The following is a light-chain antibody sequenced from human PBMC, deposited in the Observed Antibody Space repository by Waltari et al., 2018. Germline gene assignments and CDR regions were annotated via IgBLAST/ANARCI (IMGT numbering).Light chain of an antibody. CDR3: SSYGGTNILV. V-gene: IGLV2-8*01. CDR2: EVN. CDR1: SSDVGGYNY. J-gene: IGLJ2*01. Sequence: QSALTQPPSASGSPGQSVTISCSGSSSDVGGYNYVPWYQQHPGKAPRLMIYEVNKRPSVVPDRFSGSKSGTTASLTVSGLQVEDEADYYCSSYGGTNILVFGGGTKLTV.